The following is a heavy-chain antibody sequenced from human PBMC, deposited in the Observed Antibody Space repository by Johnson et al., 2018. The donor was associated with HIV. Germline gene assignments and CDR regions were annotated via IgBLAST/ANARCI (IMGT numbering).Heavy chain of an antibody. CDR1: GFTFSTYA. J-gene: IGHJ3*02. Sequence: QVQLVESGGGVVRPGESLRLSCAASGFTFSTYAMHWVRQAPGKGLEWVAVISYDGSNKYYADSVQGRFTIARDNSKNTLYLRMKSLRAEDTAVYYCAKEMECYYGSGKGDACGIWGQGTMVTVSS. V-gene: IGHV3-30-3*02. CDR3: AKEMECYYGSGKGDACGI. D-gene: IGHD3-10*01. CDR2: ISYDGSNK.